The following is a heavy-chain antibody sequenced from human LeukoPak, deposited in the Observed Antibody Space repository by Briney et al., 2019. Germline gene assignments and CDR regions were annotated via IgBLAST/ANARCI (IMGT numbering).Heavy chain of an antibody. V-gene: IGHV4-38-2*02. CDR3: ARDFRVGASNFDY. Sequence: PSETLSLTCTVSGYSISSGYYWGWIRQPPGKGLEWIGSIYHSGSTYYNPSLKSRVTISVDTSKNQFSLKLSSVTAADTAVYYCARDFRVGASNFDYWGQGTLVTVSS. CDR2: IYHSGST. CDR1: GYSISSGYY. J-gene: IGHJ4*02. D-gene: IGHD1-26*01.